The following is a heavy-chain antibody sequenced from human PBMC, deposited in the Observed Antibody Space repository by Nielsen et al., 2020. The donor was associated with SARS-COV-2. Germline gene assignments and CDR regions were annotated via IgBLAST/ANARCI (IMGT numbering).Heavy chain of an antibody. D-gene: IGHD6-19*01. J-gene: IGHJ5*02. CDR3: AITYSGWPYNWFHP. CDR1: GGSISTSSYY. Sequence: SETLSLTCTVSGGSISTSSYYWGWIRQPPGKGLEWIGSIYYSGCTYYNPSLKSRVTISVDTSKNQFSLKLSSVTAADTAVYYCAITYSGWPYNWFHPWGQGTLVTVSS. CDR2: IYYSGCT. V-gene: IGHV4-39*01.